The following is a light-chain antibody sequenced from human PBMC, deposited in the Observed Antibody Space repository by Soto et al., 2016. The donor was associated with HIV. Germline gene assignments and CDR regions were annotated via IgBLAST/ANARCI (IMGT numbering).Light chain of an antibody. CDR1: QSLVRSDGNTY. CDR2: KVS. J-gene: IGKJ4*02. V-gene: IGKV2-30*02. Sequence: DVVLTQSPLSLRPSPLGQSASISCRSSQSLVRSDGNTYLNWFQQRPGQSPRRLIYKVSNRDSGVPDRFSGSGSDTDFTLKISRVEAEDVGTYYCMQGTQFGGGTRVDIK. CDR3: MQGTQ.